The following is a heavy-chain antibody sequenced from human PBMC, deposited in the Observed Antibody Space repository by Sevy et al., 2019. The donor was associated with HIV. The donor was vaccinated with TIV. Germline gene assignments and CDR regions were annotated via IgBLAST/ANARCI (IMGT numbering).Heavy chain of an antibody. CDR3: ARDRYYDDSGYYYYYYGLDV. CDR2: IYSGGST. J-gene: IGHJ6*02. D-gene: IGHD3-22*01. V-gene: IGHV3-66*01. Sequence: GGSLRLSCAASTFSVTDNYMSWVLQAPGKGLEWVSTIYSGGSTFYADSVKGRFTISRDNSKKTLYLQMNSLRAEDTAVYYCARDRYYDDSGYYYYYYGLDVWGQGTTVSVSS. CDR1: TFSVTDNY.